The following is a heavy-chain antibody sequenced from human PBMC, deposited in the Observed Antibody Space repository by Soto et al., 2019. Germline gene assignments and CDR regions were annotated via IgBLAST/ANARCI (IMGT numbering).Heavy chain of an antibody. Sequence: SETLSLTCAVSGGSISSSNWWSWVRQPPGKGLEWIGEIYHSGSTNYNPSLKSRVTISVDKSKNQFSLKLGSVTAADTAVYYCARRGYSGYDYGLYWGQGTLVTVSS. D-gene: IGHD5-12*01. J-gene: IGHJ4*02. CDR1: GGSISSSNW. V-gene: IGHV4-4*02. CDR3: ARRGYSGYDYGLY. CDR2: IYHSGST.